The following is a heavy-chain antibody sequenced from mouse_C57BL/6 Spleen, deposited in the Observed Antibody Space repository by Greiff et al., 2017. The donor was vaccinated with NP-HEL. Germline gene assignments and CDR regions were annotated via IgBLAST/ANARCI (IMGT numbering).Heavy chain of an antibody. CDR3: ARSNYGYDGGFDY. Sequence: EVQLQQSGPELVKPGASVKIPCKASGYTFTDYNMDWVKQSHGKSLEWIGDINPNNGGTIYNQKFKGKATLTVDKSSSTAYMELRSLTSEDTAVYYCARSNYGYDGGFDYWGQGTTLTVSS. CDR1: GYTFTDYN. D-gene: IGHD2-2*01. CDR2: INPNNGGT. V-gene: IGHV1-18*01. J-gene: IGHJ2*01.